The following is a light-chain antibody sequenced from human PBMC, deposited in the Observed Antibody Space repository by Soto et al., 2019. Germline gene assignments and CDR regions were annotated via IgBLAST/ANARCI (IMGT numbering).Light chain of an antibody. Sequence: DIQLTQSPSFLSASVGDRVTITCRASQGISSYLAWYQQKPGKAPKLLIYAASTLQSGVPSRFSGCGSGTEVTVSISGLQPEDFATYYCEQLNSYRVSFGQGTRLAIK. V-gene: IGKV1-9*01. CDR1: QGISSY. CDR2: AAS. CDR3: EQLNSYRVS. J-gene: IGKJ5*01.